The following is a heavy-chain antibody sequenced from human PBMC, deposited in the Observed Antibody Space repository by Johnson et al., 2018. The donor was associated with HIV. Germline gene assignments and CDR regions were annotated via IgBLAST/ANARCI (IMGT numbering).Heavy chain of an antibody. V-gene: IGHV3-15*05. CDR2: IKSKTDDGTT. J-gene: IGHJ3*01. Sequence: MLLVESGGGVVQPGGSLRLSCAASGFTVSSNYMSWVRQGPGKGLEWVGRIKSKTDDGTTDYAAPVKGRFTISRDDSQNTLSLQMNSLRAEDTGVYYCAKPQLLADDIFNFWGQGTMVIVSS. D-gene: IGHD6-19*01. CDR3: AKPQLLADDIFNF. CDR1: GFTVSSNY.